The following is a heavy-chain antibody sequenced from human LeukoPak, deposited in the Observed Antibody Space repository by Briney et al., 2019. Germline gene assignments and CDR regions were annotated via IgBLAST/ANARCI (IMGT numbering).Heavy chain of an antibody. CDR3: ATSSWAYYYGSGSYSLFDC. D-gene: IGHD3-10*01. CDR2: FDSAGGET. J-gene: IGHJ4*02. V-gene: IGHV1-24*01. CDR1: GYTLTELS. Sequence: ASVKVSCKVSGYTLTELSMHWVRQAPGKGLEWMGGFDSAGGETIYAQKFQGRVTMTEDTSTGTAYMELSSLRSEDTAVYYCATSSWAYYYGSGSYSLFDCWGQGTLITVSS.